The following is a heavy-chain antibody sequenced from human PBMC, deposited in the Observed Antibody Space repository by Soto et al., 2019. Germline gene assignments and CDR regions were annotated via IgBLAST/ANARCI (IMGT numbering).Heavy chain of an antibody. Sequence: QVQLVESGGGVVQPGRSLRLSCAASGFTFSSYAMHWVRQAPGKGLEWVAVISYDGSNKYYADSVKGRFTISRDNSKNTLYLQMNSLRAEDTAVYYCARAVGATFSVRKLDYWGQGTLVTVSS. D-gene: IGHD1-26*01. CDR2: ISYDGSNK. CDR3: ARAVGATFSVRKLDY. V-gene: IGHV3-30-3*01. CDR1: GFTFSSYA. J-gene: IGHJ4*02.